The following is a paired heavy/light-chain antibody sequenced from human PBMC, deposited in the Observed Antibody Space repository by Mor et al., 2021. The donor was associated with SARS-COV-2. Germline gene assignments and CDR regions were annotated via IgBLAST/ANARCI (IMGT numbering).Heavy chain of an antibody. CDR2: IYWDDDK. CDR3: AHKKGIAVAAPADYYYYYMDV. J-gene: IGHJ6*03. Sequence: QITLKESGPTLVKPTQTLTLTCTFSGFSLSTSGVGVGWIRQPPGKALEWLALIYWDDDKRYSPSLKSRLTITKDTSKNQVVLTMTNMDPVDTATYYCAHKKGIAVAAPADYYYYYMDVWGKGTTVTVSS. V-gene: IGHV2-5*02. D-gene: IGHD6-19*01. CDR1: GFSLSTSGVG.
Light chain of an antibody. J-gene: IGKJ3*01. CDR2: AAS. CDR1: QSISSY. Sequence: DIQMTQSPSSLSASVGDRVTITCRASQSISSYLNWYQQKPGKAPKLLIYAASSLQSGVPSRFSGSGSGTDFTLTISSLQPEDFATYYCQQSYSTPRSFGPGTKVDIK. V-gene: IGKV1-39*01. CDR3: QQSYSTPRS.